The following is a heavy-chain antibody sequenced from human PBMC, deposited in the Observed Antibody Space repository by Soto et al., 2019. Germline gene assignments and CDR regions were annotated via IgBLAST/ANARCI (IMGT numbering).Heavy chain of an antibody. V-gene: IGHV3-74*01. CDR3: AKVGSYYYDSSALVPDAFDI. CDR2: ITSDGNSK. D-gene: IGHD3-22*01. CDR1: GFTFSSYW. J-gene: IGHJ3*02. Sequence: PGGSLRLSCAASGFTFSSYWMHWVRQAPGKGLVWVSRITSDGNSKSYADSVKGRFTISRDNFKNTLYLQMSSLRADDTAVYFCAKVGSYYYDSSALVPDAFDIWGQGTMVTVSS.